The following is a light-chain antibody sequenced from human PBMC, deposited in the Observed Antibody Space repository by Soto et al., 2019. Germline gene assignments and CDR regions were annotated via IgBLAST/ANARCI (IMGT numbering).Light chain of an antibody. CDR3: CSYADSSAYV. V-gene: IGLV2-23*01. Sequence: QSALTQSASVSGSPGQSITISCTGTSSDVGSYNLVSWYQQHPGKAPKLMIYEGNKRPSGVSNRFSGSKSGNTASLTISGLQAEDEADYYCCSYADSSAYVFGTGTKLNVL. CDR2: EGN. J-gene: IGLJ1*01. CDR1: SSDVGSYNL.